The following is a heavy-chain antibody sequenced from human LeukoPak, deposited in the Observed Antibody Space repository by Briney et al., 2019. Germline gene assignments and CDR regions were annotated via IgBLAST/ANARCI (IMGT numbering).Heavy chain of an antibody. D-gene: IGHD3-9*01. CDR2: ISGSGGST. J-gene: IGHJ6*02. CDR3: SKEDGRYEILTGYHNSYYYYGMDV. Sequence: GGSLRLSCAASGFTFSSYAMSWVRQAPGKGLEWVSAISGSGGSTYYADSVKGRFTISRDNSKNTLYLQMNSLRAEDTAVYYCSKEDGRYEILTGYHNSYYYYGMDVWGQGTTVTVSS. V-gene: IGHV3-23*01. CDR1: GFTFSSYA.